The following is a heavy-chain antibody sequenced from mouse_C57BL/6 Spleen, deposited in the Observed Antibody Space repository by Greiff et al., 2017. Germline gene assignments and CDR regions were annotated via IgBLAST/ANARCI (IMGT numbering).Heavy chain of an antibody. CDR1: GFTFSDYY. D-gene: IGHD2-4*01. Sequence: EVHLVESGGGLVQPGGSLKLSCAASGFTFSDYYMYWVRQTPEKRLEWVAYISNGGGSTYYPDTVKGRFTISRDNAKNTLYLQMSRLKSEDTAMYYCARHYDYGYAMDYWGQGTSVTVSS. J-gene: IGHJ4*01. CDR3: ARHYDYGYAMDY. CDR2: ISNGGGST. V-gene: IGHV5-12*01.